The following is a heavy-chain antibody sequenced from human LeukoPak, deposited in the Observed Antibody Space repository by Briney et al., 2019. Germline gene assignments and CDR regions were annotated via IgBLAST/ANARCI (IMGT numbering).Heavy chain of an antibody. D-gene: IGHD3-16*01. CDR3: AREWGQLGELDY. CDR2: ISSSSSYI. Sequence: GGSLRLSCAASGFTFSSYSMNWVRQAPGKGLEWVSSISSSSSYIYYADSVKGRFTISRDNSKNSLYLQMNSLRAEDTAVYYCAREWGQLGELDYWGQGTLVTVSS. J-gene: IGHJ4*02. CDR1: GFTFSSYS. V-gene: IGHV3-21*01.